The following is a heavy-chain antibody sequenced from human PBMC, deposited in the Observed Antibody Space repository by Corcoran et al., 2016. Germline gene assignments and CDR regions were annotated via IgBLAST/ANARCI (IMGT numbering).Heavy chain of an antibody. CDR1: GFTFSSYG. CDR2: ISYDGSNK. V-gene: IGHV3-30*03. Sequence: QVQLVESGGGVVQPGRSLRLSCAASGFTFSSYGMHWVRQAPGKGLEWVAVISYDGSNKYYADSVKGRFTISRDNSKNTLYLQMNSLRAEDTAVYYCARRVLLSYYYYYYGMDVWGQGTTVTVSS. D-gene: IGHD1-26*01. CDR3: ARRVLLSYYYYYYGMDV. J-gene: IGHJ6*02.